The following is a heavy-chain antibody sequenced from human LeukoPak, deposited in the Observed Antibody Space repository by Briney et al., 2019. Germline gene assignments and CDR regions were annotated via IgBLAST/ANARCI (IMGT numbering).Heavy chain of an antibody. Sequence: SETLSLTCTVSGGSISSSSYYWGWIRQPPGKGLEWIGSIYYSGSTYYNPSLKSRVTISVDTSKNQFSLKLSSVTAADTAVYYCASSSYGYYYFDYWGQGTLVTVSS. CDR1: GGSISSSSYY. CDR3: ASSSYGYYYFDY. V-gene: IGHV4-39*01. CDR2: IYYSGST. J-gene: IGHJ4*02. D-gene: IGHD4-17*01.